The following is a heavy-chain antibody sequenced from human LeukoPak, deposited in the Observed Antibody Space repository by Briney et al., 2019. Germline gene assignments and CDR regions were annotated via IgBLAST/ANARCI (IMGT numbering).Heavy chain of an antibody. CDR3: ARRVDYYGV. J-gene: IGHJ4*02. CDR2: INQSGGT. D-gene: IGHD3-10*01. Sequence: PSETLSLICAVYGGSFSGYYWNWIRQPPGRGLEWIGEINQSGGTNYNPSLKSRVTISVDTSKKQFSLKLSSVTAADTAVYYCARRVDYYGVWGQGTLVTVSS. V-gene: IGHV4-34*01. CDR1: GGSFSGYY.